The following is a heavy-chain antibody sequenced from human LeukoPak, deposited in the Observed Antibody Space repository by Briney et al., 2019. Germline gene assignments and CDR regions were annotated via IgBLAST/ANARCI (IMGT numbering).Heavy chain of an antibody. D-gene: IGHD3-22*01. V-gene: IGHV1-18*01. Sequence: ASVKVSCKASGYTFTSYGISWVRQAPGQGPEWMGWISAYNGNTNYAQKLQGRVTMTTDTSTSTAYMELRSLRSDDTAVYYCARCGDSSGYYSLADAFDIWGQGTMVTVSS. J-gene: IGHJ3*02. CDR3: ARCGDSSGYYSLADAFDI. CDR1: GYTFTSYG. CDR2: ISAYNGNT.